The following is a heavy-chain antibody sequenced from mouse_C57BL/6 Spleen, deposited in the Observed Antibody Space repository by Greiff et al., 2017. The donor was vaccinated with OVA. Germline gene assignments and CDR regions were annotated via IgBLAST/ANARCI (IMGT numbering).Heavy chain of an antibody. V-gene: IGHV1-15*01. D-gene: IGHD1-1*01. CDR1: GYTFTDYE. CDR3: TDYYGTYFDY. CDR2: IDPETGGT. Sequence: VKLMESGAELVRPGASVTLSCKASGYTFTDYEMHWVKQTPVHGLEWIGAIDPETGGTAYNQKFKGKAILTADKSSSTAYMELRSLTSEDSAVYYCTDYYGTYFDYWGQGTTLTVSS. J-gene: IGHJ2*01.